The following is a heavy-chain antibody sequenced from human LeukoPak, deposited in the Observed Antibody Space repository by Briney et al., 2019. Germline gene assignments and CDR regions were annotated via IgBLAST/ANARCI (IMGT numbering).Heavy chain of an antibody. CDR2: ISSSGSTI. D-gene: IGHD3-3*01. J-gene: IGHJ5*02. CDR3: ARVYYASWSGQPLSQHWLDP. CDR1: GFTFSSYE. V-gene: IGHV3-48*03. Sequence: GGSLRLSCAASGFTFSSYEMNWVRQAPGKGLEWVSYISSSGSTIYYADSVKGRFTISRDNAKNSLYLQMNSLRAEDTAVYYCARVYYASWSGQPLSQHWLDPWGQGTLVTVSS.